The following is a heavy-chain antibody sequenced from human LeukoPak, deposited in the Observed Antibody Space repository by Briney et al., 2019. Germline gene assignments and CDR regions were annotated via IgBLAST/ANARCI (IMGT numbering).Heavy chain of an antibody. CDR1: GGSISSSGYY. Sequence: PSETLSLTCTVSGGSISSSGYYWGWIRQPPGKGLEWIGSIHNSGGTYYNPSLNSRVTITVDASKNYFSLKLSSVTAADTAVYYCARDESWGQGTLVTVSS. V-gene: IGHV4-39*02. CDR2: IHNSGGT. CDR3: ARDES. J-gene: IGHJ4*02.